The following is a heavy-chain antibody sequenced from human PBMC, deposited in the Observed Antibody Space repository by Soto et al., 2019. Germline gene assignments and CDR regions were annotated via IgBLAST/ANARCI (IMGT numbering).Heavy chain of an antibody. V-gene: IGHV3-13*01. CDR3: ARGRLAAGGLDA. CDR2: IETAGDT. CDR1: GFTFSSYA. D-gene: IGHD6-13*01. J-gene: IGHJ6*04. Sequence: PGGSLRLSCAASGFTFSSYAMHWVLQATGEGLEWVSAIETAGDTFYPGSVKGRFTISRENAKNSLYLQMDSLSAGDTAVYYCARGRLAAGGLDAWGKGTTVTVSS.